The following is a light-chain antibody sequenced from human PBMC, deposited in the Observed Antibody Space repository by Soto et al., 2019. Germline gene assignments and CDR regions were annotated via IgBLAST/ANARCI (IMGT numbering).Light chain of an antibody. Sequence: DIQMTQSPSSLSASVEDKVTITCRASQSISSYLNWYQQKPGKAPKLLIYAASSLQSGVPSRFSGSGSGTDFTLTISSLQPEDFATYYCQQSYSTPFGPGTKVDIK. J-gene: IGKJ3*01. CDR1: QSISSY. CDR2: AAS. CDR3: QQSYSTP. V-gene: IGKV1-39*01.